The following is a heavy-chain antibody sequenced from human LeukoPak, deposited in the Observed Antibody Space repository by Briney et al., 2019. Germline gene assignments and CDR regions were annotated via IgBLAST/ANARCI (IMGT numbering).Heavy chain of an antibody. CDR1: GYSFTNYA. D-gene: IGHD4-17*01. Sequence: GASVKVSCKAAGYSFTNYAIQWVRQAPGQRLEWMGWINAGSGKTKYSQKFQGRVTITRDTSATTAYMELSGLRSEDTAVYYCARAIWTSTVTTYYLDYWGQGTLVTVSS. V-gene: IGHV1-3*01. CDR2: INAGSGKT. J-gene: IGHJ4*02. CDR3: ARAIWTSTVTTYYLDY.